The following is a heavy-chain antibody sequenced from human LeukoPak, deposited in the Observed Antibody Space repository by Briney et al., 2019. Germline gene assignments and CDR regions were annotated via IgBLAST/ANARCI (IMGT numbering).Heavy chain of an antibody. CDR2: ISGSGGST. V-gene: IGHV3-23*01. J-gene: IGHJ4*02. Sequence: GGSLGLSCAASGFTFSSYAMSWVRQAPGKGLEWVSAISGSGGSTYYADSVKGRFTISRDNSKNTLYLQMNSLRAEDTAVYYCAKGISGYSYGIDYWGQGTLVTVSS. CDR3: AKGISGYSYGIDY. D-gene: IGHD5-18*01. CDR1: GFTFSSYA.